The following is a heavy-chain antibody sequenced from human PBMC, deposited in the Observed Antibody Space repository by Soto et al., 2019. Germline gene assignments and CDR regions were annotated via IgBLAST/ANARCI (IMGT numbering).Heavy chain of an antibody. V-gene: IGHV2-5*02. CDR1: WFSLSTSEVG. Sequence: QITLKESGPTLVKPTQTLTLTCKFSWFSLSTSEVGLGWIRQPPVKALEWLALIYWDDDKHYSTPLNNRPSVTKDTSKHHVVLTTTNMFSVDTATYYCDRRTDLYVVFDYWGPGILVTVSS. J-gene: IGHJ4*02. CDR2: IYWDDDK. D-gene: IGHD3-16*01. CDR3: DRRTDLYVVFDY.